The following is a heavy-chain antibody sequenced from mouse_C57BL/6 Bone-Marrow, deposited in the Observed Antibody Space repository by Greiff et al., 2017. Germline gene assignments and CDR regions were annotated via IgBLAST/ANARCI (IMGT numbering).Heavy chain of an antibody. D-gene: IGHD3-2*02. CDR1: GYTFTSYW. V-gene: IGHV1-69*01. CDR3: ARGDSSGYLYYFDY. Sequence: QVQLQQPGAELVMPGASVKLSCKASGYTFTSYWMHWVKQRPGQGLEWIGEIDPSDSYTNYNQKFKGKSTLTVDKSSSTAYMQLSSLTSEYSAVYYCARGDSSGYLYYFDYWGQGTTLTVSS. J-gene: IGHJ2*01. CDR2: IDPSDSYT.